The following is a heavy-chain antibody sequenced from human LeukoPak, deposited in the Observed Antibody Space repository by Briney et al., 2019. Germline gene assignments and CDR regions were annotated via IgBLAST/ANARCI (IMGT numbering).Heavy chain of an antibody. CDR2: IIPIFGTA. CDR1: GGTFSSYA. CDR3: ARFPTLRDYYYYMDV. J-gene: IGHJ6*03. D-gene: IGHD3-16*01. Sequence: GASVKVSCKASGGTFSSYAISWVRQAPGQGLEWMGGIIPIFGTASYAQKFQGRVTITADESTSTAYMELSSLRSEDTAVYYCARFPTLRDYYYYMDVWGKGTTVTVS. V-gene: IGHV1-69*13.